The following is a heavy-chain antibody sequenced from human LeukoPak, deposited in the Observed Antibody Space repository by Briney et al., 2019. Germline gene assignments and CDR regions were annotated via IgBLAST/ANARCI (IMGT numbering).Heavy chain of an antibody. CDR3: ARGGGELY. Sequence: SETLSLTCAVYGGSFSGYYWSWIRQPPGKGLEWIGEINHSGSTNYNPSLKSRVTISVDTSKNQFSLKRSSVTAADTAVYYCARGGGELYWGQGTLVTVSS. CDR2: INHSGST. D-gene: IGHD1-26*01. CDR1: GGSFSGYY. J-gene: IGHJ4*02. V-gene: IGHV4-34*01.